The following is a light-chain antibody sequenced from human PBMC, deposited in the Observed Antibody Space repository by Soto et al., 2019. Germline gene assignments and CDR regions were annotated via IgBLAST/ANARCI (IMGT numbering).Light chain of an antibody. Sequence: EIAMTQSPATLSVSPGEIVSLSCRASQSVGSDLAWYLQKPGQAPSLLVYGASTRATGMPARFSGSGSGTEFTLTISSLQSEDFAVYYCQQYNNWPHTFGQGTKREIK. V-gene: IGKV3-15*01. CDR3: QQYNNWPHT. J-gene: IGKJ2*01. CDR1: QSVGSD. CDR2: GAS.